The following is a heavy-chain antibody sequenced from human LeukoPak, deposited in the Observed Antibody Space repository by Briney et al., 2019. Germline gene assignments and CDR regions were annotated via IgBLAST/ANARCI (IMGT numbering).Heavy chain of an antibody. J-gene: IGHJ3*02. CDR3: ARVGGDYYGSGIVGAFDI. V-gene: IGHV1-69*13. D-gene: IGHD3-10*01. Sequence: AASVKVSCKASGGTFSSYAISWVRQAPGQGLEWMGGIIPIFGTANYAQKFQGRVTITADESTSTAYMELSSLRSEDTAVYYCARVGGDYYGSGIVGAFDIWGQGTMVTVSS. CDR2: IIPIFGTA. CDR1: GGTFSSYA.